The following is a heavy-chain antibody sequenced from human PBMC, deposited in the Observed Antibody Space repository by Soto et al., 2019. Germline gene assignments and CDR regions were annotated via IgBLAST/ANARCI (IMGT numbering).Heavy chain of an antibody. CDR3: ARHLYSGDSSGSFGY. D-gene: IGHD6-19*01. Sequence: QLQLQESRPGLVKPSETLSLTCTVSDDSIGRSNCFWGWIRQPPGKGLEWIGKIFYSGNTHYNPTLSSRVTISLETSNHHFSLRVGSVTAADTAVYYCARHLYSGDSSGSFGYWGPGALVIVSS. V-gene: IGHV4-39*01. CDR2: IFYSGNT. J-gene: IGHJ4*02. CDR1: DDSIGRSNCF.